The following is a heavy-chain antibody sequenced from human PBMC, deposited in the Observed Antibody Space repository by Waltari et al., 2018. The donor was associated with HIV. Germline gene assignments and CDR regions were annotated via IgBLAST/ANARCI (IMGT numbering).Heavy chain of an antibody. J-gene: IGHJ4*02. CDR3: VALYDESPLYSGF. D-gene: IGHD3-16*01. CDR1: GYPLSDLS. CDR2: FDPTNGKP. V-gene: IGHV1-24*01. Sequence: QVQLIQSTSEVKRPGASVTVSCKVSGYPLSDLSMQWVRQGREHRLEWMGGFDPTNGKPVFSQRFWGRVSLAEDTLKDTAHLELNRLTSDDTAVYYCVALYDESPLYSGFWGQGTLVTVS.